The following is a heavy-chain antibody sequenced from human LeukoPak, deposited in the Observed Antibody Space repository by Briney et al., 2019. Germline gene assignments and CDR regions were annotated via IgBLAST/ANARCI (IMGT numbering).Heavy chain of an antibody. J-gene: IGHJ4*02. Sequence: ASVKVSCKVSGYTLTELSMHWVRQAPGKGLEWMGRIIPILGIANYAQKFQGRVTITADKSTSTAYMELSSLRSEDTAVYYCARDLGIAGRELKDWGQGTLVTVSS. CDR1: GYTLTELS. CDR3: ARDLGIAGRELKD. D-gene: IGHD6-6*01. V-gene: IGHV1-69*04. CDR2: IIPILGIA.